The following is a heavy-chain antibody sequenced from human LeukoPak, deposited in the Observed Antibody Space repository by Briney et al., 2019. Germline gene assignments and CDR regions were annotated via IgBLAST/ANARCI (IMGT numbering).Heavy chain of an antibody. J-gene: IGHJ4*02. V-gene: IGHV3-9*01. CDR2: ISWNSGSI. CDR1: GFTFVDYA. CDR3: AKERAYDILTGSPFDY. D-gene: IGHD3-9*01. Sequence: GGSLRLSCAASGFTFVDYAMHWVRQAPGKGLEWVSGISWNSGSIGYADSVKGRFTISRDNAKNSLYLQMNSLRAEDTALYYCAKERAYDILTGSPFDYWGQGTLVTVSS.